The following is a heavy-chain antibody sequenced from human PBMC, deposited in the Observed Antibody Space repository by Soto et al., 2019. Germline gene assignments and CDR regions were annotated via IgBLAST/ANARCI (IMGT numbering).Heavy chain of an antibody. Sequence: GGSLRLSCAASGFTFSSYAMSWVPQAPGKGLEWVSAISGSGGSTYYADSVKGRFTISRDNSKNTLYLQMNSLRAEDTAVYYCAKLTHDGSYFNDAFDIWGQGTMVTVSS. J-gene: IGHJ3*02. D-gene: IGHD1-26*01. V-gene: IGHV3-23*01. CDR3: AKLTHDGSYFNDAFDI. CDR1: GFTFSSYA. CDR2: ISGSGGST.